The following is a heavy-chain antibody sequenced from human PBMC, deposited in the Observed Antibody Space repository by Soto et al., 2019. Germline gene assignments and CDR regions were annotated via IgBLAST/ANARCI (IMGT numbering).Heavy chain of an antibody. J-gene: IGHJ4*02. V-gene: IGHV1-69*06. D-gene: IGHD3-9*01. Sequence: QVQLVQSGAEVKKPGSSVKVSCKASGGTFSSNAISWVRQAPGQGLEWMGGIIPIYASPNYAQNFQGRVTVTADKATSTAYLEVSRLKFADSAIYYCAVTVTGSLSQLAHWVRGTLVIVSA. CDR2: IIPIYASP. CDR1: GGTFSSNA. CDR3: AVTVTGSLSQLAH.